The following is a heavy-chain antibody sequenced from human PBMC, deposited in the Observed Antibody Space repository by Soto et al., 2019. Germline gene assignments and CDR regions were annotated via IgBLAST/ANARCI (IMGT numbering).Heavy chain of an antibody. CDR3: ARTHYVILTGYARLDY. D-gene: IGHD3-9*01. J-gene: IGHJ4*02. CDR1: GGSISSSSYY. CDR2: IYYSGST. V-gene: IGHV4-39*01. Sequence: QLQLQESGPGLVKPSETLSLTCTVSGGSISSSSYYWGWIRQPPGKGLEWIGSIYYSGSTYYNPSLKSRVTISVDTSKNQFSLKLSSVTAADTAVYYCARTHYVILTGYARLDYWGQGTLVTVSS.